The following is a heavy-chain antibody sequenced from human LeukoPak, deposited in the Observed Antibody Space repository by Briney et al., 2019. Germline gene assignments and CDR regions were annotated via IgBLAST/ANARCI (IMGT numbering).Heavy chain of an antibody. D-gene: IGHD2-15*01. CDR2: MKEDGSQE. CDR1: GFTFSHYW. J-gene: IGHJ4*02. Sequence: GGSLRLSCAASGFTFSHYWMTWVRQAPGKGLEWVANMKEDGSQETYVDSVKGRFTISRDNVKNSLYLQMNNVRAEDTAVYYCARYSYKHDCWGQGTLVTVSS. CDR3: ARYSYKHDC. V-gene: IGHV3-7*01.